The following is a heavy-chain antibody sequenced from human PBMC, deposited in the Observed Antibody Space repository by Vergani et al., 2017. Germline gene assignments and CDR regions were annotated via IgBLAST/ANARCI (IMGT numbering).Heavy chain of an antibody. V-gene: IGHV3-23*04. CDR3: AKDHPSKIRGYYYYYYGMDV. CDR1: GFTFSSYA. CDR2: ISGSGGST. Sequence: EVQLVESGGGLVQPGGSLRLSCAASGFTFSSYAMSWVRQAPGKGLEWVSAISGSGGSTYYADSVKGRFTISRDNSKNTLYLQMNSLRAEDTAVYYCAKDHPSKIRGYYYYYYGMDVWGQGTTVTVSS. J-gene: IGHJ6*02.